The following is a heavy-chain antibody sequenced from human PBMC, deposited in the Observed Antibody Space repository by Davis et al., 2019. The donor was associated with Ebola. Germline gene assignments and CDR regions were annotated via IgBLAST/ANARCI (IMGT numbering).Heavy chain of an antibody. CDR3: ARDFDGGNYYFDY. CDR2: IIPIFDTP. D-gene: IGHD3-9*01. V-gene: IGHV1-69*13. CDR1: GRSFSSHP. J-gene: IGHJ4*02. Sequence: SSVKVSCKTSGRSFSSHPISWVRKAPKQGLEWMGGIIPIFDTPHYAQKFQGRITITADASTSTAYMELSSLRSEDTAKYFCARDFDGGNYYFDYWGPGTPVTVSS.